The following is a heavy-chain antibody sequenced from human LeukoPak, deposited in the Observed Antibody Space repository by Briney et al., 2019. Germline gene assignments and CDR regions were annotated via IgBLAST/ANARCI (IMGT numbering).Heavy chain of an antibody. V-gene: IGHV1-18*01. CDR3: ARDTLGYCSGGSCHTSDY. CDR2: ISAYNGNT. Sequence: ASVKVSCKASGYTFTSYGISWVRQAPGQGLEWMGWISAYNGNTNYAQKLQGRVTMTTDTSTSTAYMELRSLRSDDTAVYYCARDTLGYCSGGSCHTSDYWGQGTLVTVSS. J-gene: IGHJ4*02. D-gene: IGHD2-15*01. CDR1: GYTFTSYG.